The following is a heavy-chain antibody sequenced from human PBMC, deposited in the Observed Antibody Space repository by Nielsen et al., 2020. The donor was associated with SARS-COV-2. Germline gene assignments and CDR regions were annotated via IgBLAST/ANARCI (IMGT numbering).Heavy chain of an antibody. D-gene: IGHD5-12*01. CDR3: ARESSGYDHYNYGMDV. CDR2: IYFSGRT. V-gene: IGHV4-31*03. J-gene: IGHJ6*02. CDR1: GGSISSGGYY. Sequence: SEILSLTCTVSGGSISSGGYYWSWIRHHPGKGLEWIGYIYFSGRTCHNPSLKSRVTISVDTSKNQFSLSLRSVTAADTAVYYCARESSGYDHYNYGMDVWGQGTTVTVSS.